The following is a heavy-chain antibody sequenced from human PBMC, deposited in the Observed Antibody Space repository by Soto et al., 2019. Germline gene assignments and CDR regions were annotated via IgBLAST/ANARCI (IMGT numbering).Heavy chain of an antibody. D-gene: IGHD2-15*01. Sequence: QVQLVQSGAEVKKPGASVKVSCKASGYTFTSYYMHWVRQAPGQGLEWMGIINPSGGSTSYAQKFQGRVTMTRDTYTSTVYMELSSLRSEDTAVYYCARGRGSGGSYELRSLSYRGQGTLVTVSS. V-gene: IGHV1-46*01. J-gene: IGHJ4*02. CDR3: ARGRGSGGSYELRSLSY. CDR2: INPSGGST. CDR1: GYTFTSYY.